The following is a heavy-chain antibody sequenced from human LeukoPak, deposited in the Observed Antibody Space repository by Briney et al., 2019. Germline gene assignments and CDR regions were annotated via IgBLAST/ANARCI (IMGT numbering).Heavy chain of an antibody. J-gene: IGHJ4*02. CDR3: ARSPATSYSNYWYQTDC. CDR1: GSIVSDYY. D-gene: IGHD6-13*01. CDR2: ISSSGYTT. V-gene: IGHV3-11*01. Sequence: RRLYCAACGSIVSDYYVSFSRRPPKKRQEWVSYISSSGYTTYHADSVKGRFTISRDNAKSSLYLQMNSLRAEDTAVYYCARSPATSYSNYWYQTDCWVQGTLASVPP.